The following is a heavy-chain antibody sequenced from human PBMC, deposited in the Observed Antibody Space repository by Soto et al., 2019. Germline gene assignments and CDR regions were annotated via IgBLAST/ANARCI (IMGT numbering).Heavy chain of an antibody. J-gene: IGHJ4*02. V-gene: IGHV3-30-3*01. CDR3: ARDEDYDILSAGTRFDY. CDR2: ISDDGSNK. Sequence: QVQLVESGGGVVQPGRSLRLSCAASGFTFSSYAMHWVRQAPGKGLEWVVVISDDGSNKYYADSVKGRFTISRDNSKNTLYLQMNSLRAEDTAVYYCARDEDYDILSAGTRFDYWGQGTLVTVSS. D-gene: IGHD3-9*01. CDR1: GFTFSSYA.